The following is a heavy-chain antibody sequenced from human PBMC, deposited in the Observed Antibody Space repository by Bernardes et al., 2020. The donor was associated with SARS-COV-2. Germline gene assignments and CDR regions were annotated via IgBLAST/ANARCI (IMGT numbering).Heavy chain of an antibody. CDR2: IYYSGST. J-gene: IGHJ6*01. CDR1: GGSISSYY. Sequence: ETLSLTCTVSGGSISSYYWSWIRQPPGKGLEWIGYIYYSGSTNYNPSLKSRVTISVDTSKNQFSLKLSSVTAADTAVYYCARVPLDYGMDVWGQGTTVTVSS. CDR3: ARVPLDYGMDV. V-gene: IGHV4-59*01.